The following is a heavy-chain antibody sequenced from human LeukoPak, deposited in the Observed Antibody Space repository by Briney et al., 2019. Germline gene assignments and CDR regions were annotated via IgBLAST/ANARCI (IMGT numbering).Heavy chain of an antibody. J-gene: IGHJ4*02. CDR3: ASEIIFGSFDY. CDR1: GFTFSSYA. CDR2: ISYDGSNK. V-gene: IGHV3-30*04. D-gene: IGHD3-3*01. Sequence: GRSLRLSCAASGFTFSSYAMHGVGQAPGKGREWVAVISYDGSNKYYADSVKGRFTISRDNSKNTLYLQMNSLRAEDTAEYYCASEIIFGSFDYWGQGTLVTVSS.